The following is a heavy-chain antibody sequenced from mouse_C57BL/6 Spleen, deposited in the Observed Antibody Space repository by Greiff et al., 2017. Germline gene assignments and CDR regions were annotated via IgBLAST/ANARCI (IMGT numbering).Heavy chain of an antibody. CDR1: GYTFTSYW. CDR3: ARDYYGSRRDYAMDY. V-gene: IGHV1-55*01. CDR2: IYPGSGST. D-gene: IGHD1-1*01. Sequence: VQLQQSGAELVKPGASVKMSCKASGYTFTSYWITWVKQRPGQGLEWIGDIYPGSGSTNYNEKFKSKATLTVDTSSSTAYMQLSSLTSEDSAVYYCARDYYGSRRDYAMDYWGQGTSVTVSS. J-gene: IGHJ4*01.